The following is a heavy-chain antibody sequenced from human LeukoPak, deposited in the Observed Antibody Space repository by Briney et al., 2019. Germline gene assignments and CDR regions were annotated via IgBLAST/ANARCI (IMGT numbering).Heavy chain of an antibody. CDR3: ASSDTYCSSISCHFREENGYFDY. CDR2: IILIVGKA. J-gene: IGHJ4*02. D-gene: IGHD2-2*01. Sequence: SVKVSFKGSADTFSIYAINRVRQAPGQGLEWMGGIILIVGKANYAQTFQGRVTIIADESTSTAYMELNSMRSEHTAVYLCASSDTYCSSISCHFREENGYFDYWGQGTLVTVSS. V-gene: IGHV1-69*13. CDR1: ADTFSIYA.